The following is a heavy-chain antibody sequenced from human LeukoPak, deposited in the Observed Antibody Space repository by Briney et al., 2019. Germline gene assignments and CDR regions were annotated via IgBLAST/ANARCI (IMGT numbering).Heavy chain of an antibody. J-gene: IGHJ4*02. V-gene: IGHV5-51*01. D-gene: IGHD3-9*01. CDR3: ARHYSIDWFLSPDY. CDR1: GYTLTNYW. CDR2: IYPDDSDT. Sequence: GESLKISCKGSGYTLTNYWIGWVRQMPGKGLEWMGIIYPDDSDTRYRPFFQGQVTISADKSNSTAYLQWSSLKASDTAIYYCARHYSIDWFLSPDYWGQGTLVTVSS.